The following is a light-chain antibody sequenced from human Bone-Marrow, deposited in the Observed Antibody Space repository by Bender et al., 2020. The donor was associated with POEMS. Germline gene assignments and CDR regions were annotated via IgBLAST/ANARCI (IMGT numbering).Light chain of an antibody. J-gene: IGLJ2*01. CDR1: SGSIASNY. CDR3: QSYDSTIVV. Sequence: NFMLTQPHSVSESPGKTVTISCTRSSGSIASNYVQWFQQLPGTSPTTLIYEDNQRPSGVPDRFSGSIDSSSNSASLTISGLKPEDEADYYCQSYDSTIVVFGGGTKLTVL. CDR2: EDN. V-gene: IGLV6-57*01.